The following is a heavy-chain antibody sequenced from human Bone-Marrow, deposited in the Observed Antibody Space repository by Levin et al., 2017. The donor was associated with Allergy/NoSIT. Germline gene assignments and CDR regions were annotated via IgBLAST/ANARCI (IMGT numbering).Heavy chain of an antibody. CDR2: ISSSRGYT. D-gene: IGHD6-13*01. Sequence: GESLKISCAASGFTFSSYTMNWVRLAPGKGLEWVSSISSSRGYTYYADSVKGRFTVSRDDADSSLYLQLNSLRAEDTALYYCARTYSSSAFDHWGRGTLVTVS. J-gene: IGHJ4*02. V-gene: IGHV3-21*06. CDR1: GFTFSSYT. CDR3: ARTYSSSAFDH.